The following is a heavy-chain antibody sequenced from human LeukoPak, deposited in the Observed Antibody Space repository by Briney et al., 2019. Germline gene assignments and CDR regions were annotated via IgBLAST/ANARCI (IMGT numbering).Heavy chain of an antibody. Sequence: ASVKVSCKASGYTFTSYYMHWVRQAPGQGLEWMGIINPGGGSTNYAQKFQGRVTMTRDRSTSTVYMELSSLKSEDTAVYYCARAPYYYDSRLHGTFDIWGQGTMVTVSS. CDR3: ARAPYYYDSRLHGTFDI. CDR1: GYTFTSYY. D-gene: IGHD3-22*01. J-gene: IGHJ3*02. V-gene: IGHV1-46*01. CDR2: INPGGGST.